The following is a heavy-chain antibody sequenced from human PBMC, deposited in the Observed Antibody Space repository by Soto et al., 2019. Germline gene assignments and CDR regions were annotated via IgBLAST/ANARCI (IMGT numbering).Heavy chain of an antibody. V-gene: IGHV3-74*01. CDR1: GFPFSHYW. Sequence: GGSLRLSCAASGFPFSHYWMHWVRQTPGKGLVWGSRINPAGTITNYADSVEGRFTISRDNADSALFLQMNSLSAEDTAIYYCTSDTFGLRDTWGQGTLVTVSS. CDR3: TSDTFGLRDT. CDR2: INPAGTIT. D-gene: IGHD3-16*01. J-gene: IGHJ5*02.